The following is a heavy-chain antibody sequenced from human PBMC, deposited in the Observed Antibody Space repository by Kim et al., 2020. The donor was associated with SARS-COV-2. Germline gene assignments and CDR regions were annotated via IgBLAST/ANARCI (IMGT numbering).Heavy chain of an antibody. CDR3: ARGQRGIVVVTAILYFDY. Sequence: ASVKVSCKASGYTFTSYYMHWVRQAPGQGLEWMGIINPSGGSTSYAQKFQGRVTMTRDTSTSTVYMELSSLRSEDTAVYYCARGQRGIVVVTAILYFDYWGQGTLVTVSS. D-gene: IGHD2-21*02. CDR1: GYTFTSYY. V-gene: IGHV1-46*01. J-gene: IGHJ4*02. CDR2: INPSGGST.